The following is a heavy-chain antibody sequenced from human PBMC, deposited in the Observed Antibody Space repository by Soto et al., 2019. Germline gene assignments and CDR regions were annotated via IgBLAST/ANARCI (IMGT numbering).Heavy chain of an antibody. J-gene: IGHJ6*02. D-gene: IGHD1-7*01. CDR1: GFTFSNYA. CDR2: MSYDGVNK. Sequence: QVQLVESGGGVVQPGRSLRLSCAASGFTFSNYAMHWVRQAPGKGLEWVSVMSYDGVNKFYADSVKGRFTISGDNSKNTVYLQMDRLRGEDTAVYYCAKEGLELQDAMDVWGQGTTVAVSS. CDR3: AKEGLELQDAMDV. V-gene: IGHV3-30-3*01.